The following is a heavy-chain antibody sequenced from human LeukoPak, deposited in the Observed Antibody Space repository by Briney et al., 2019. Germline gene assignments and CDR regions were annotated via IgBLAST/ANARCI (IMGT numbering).Heavy chain of an antibody. Sequence: GASVKVSCKASGYTFTSYYMHWLRQAPGQGLEWMGIINPSGGSTSYAQKFQGRVTMTRDTSTSTVYMELSSLRSEDAAVYYCARDIGYGSGSYSALVFDYWGQGTLVTVSS. J-gene: IGHJ4*02. V-gene: IGHV1-46*01. CDR2: INPSGGST. D-gene: IGHD3-10*01. CDR3: ARDIGYGSGSYSALVFDY. CDR1: GYTFTSYY.